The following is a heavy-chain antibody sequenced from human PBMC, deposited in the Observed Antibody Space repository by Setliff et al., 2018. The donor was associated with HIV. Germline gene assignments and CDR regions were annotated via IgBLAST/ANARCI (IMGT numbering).Heavy chain of an antibody. J-gene: IGHJ4*02. CDR1: GFTFSNAW. D-gene: IGHD6-19*01. CDR2: MYSGGTT. CDR3: ATCSGPLDY. V-gene: IGHV3-53*04. Sequence: GGSLRLSCAASGFTFSNAWMSWVRQAPGKGLEWVSVMYSGGTTYYADSVKGRFTISRHNSKNTLYLQMDSLRSEDTAVYYCATCSGPLDYWGQGTLVTVSS.